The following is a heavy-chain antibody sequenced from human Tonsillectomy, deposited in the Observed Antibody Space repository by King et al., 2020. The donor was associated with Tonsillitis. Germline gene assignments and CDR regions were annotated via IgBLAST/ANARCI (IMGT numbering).Heavy chain of an antibody. J-gene: IGHJ5*02. CDR1: GGSFSGYY. V-gene: IGHV4-34*01. CDR3: ARGAYDFWSGYYEGNWFDP. CDR2: INHSGST. D-gene: IGHD3-3*01. Sequence: VQLQRWGAGLLKPSETLSLTCAVYGGSFSGYYWSWIRQPPGKGLEWIGEINHSGSTNYNPSLKSRVTISVDTSKNQFSLKLSSVTAADTAVYYCARGAYDFWSGYYEGNWFDPWGQGTLVTVSS.